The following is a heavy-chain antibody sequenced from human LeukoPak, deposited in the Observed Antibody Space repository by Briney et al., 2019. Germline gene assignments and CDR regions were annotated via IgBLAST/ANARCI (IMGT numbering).Heavy chain of an antibody. CDR1: GFILRSHW. J-gene: IGHJ4*02. D-gene: IGHD5-12*01. V-gene: IGHV3-7*01. Sequence: GGSLRLSCAASGFILRSHWMSWVRQAPGRGLEWVAHIKQDGSEEQYVDSVEGRVILSRDDAKNSVYLQMNSLRVDDTAVYYCARGPNFGSRVDYFDYWGQGTPVTVSS. CDR3: ARGPNFGSRVDYFDY. CDR2: IKQDGSEE.